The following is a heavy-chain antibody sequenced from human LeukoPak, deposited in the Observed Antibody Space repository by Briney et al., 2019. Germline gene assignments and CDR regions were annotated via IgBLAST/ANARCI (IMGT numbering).Heavy chain of an antibody. CDR1: GFTFSSYA. CDR3: AKDRSWGVVVTSNPQFDY. Sequence: GGTLRLSCAASGFTFSSYAMNWVRQAPGKGLEWVSSISGSGGSTYYADSVKGRFTISRDNSKTTLYLQMNSLRVEDTAVYYCAKDRSWGVVVTSNPQFDYWGQGTLVTVS. V-gene: IGHV3-23*01. J-gene: IGHJ4*02. D-gene: IGHD2-21*02. CDR2: ISGSGGST.